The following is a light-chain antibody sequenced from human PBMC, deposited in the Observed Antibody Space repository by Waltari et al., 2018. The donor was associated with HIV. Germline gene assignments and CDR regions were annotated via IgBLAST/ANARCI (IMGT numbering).Light chain of an antibody. CDR1: SSNIGSNT. Sequence: QSVLTQPPSASGTPGQRVTISCSGSSSNIGSNTVNWYPQLPGTAPKLLIYNNNPRPSGVPDRFSGSKSGTSASLAISGLQSEDEADYYCAAWDDSLNGVIFGGGTKLTVL. V-gene: IGLV1-44*01. J-gene: IGLJ2*01. CDR2: NNN. CDR3: AAWDDSLNGVI.